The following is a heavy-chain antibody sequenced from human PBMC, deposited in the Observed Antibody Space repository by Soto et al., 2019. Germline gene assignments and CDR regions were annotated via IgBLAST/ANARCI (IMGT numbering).Heavy chain of an antibody. Sequence: QVQLVQSGAEVKKPGASVKVSCKASGYTFTNFGISWVRQAPGQGLEWMGWISAYNGNTNYAQNFQGRVTLTTATSTSTAYMEPRRPRSDDTAVYHCARGGTPIAYWGQGTLVTVSS. D-gene: IGHD3-16*01. V-gene: IGHV1-18*01. J-gene: IGHJ4*02. CDR3: ARGGTPIAY. CDR1: GYTFTNFG. CDR2: ISAYNGNT.